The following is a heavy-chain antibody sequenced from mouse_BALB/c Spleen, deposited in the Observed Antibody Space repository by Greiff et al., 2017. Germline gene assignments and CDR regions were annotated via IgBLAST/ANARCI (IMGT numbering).Heavy chain of an antibody. V-gene: IGHV5-17*02. Sequence: EVQRVESGGGLVQPGGSRKLSCAASGFTFSSFGMHWVRQAPEKGLEWVAYISSGSSTIYYADTVKGRFTISRDNPKNTLFLQMTSLRSEDTAMYYCARRDYDYDVYAMDYWGQGTSVTVSS. CDR1: GFTFSSFG. D-gene: IGHD2-4*01. CDR3: ARRDYDYDVYAMDY. J-gene: IGHJ4*01. CDR2: ISSGSSTI.